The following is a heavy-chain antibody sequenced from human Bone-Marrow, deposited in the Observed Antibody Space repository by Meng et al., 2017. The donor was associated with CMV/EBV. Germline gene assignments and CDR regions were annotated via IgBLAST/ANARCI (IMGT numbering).Heavy chain of an antibody. CDR2: ITWNSNDI. J-gene: IGHJ1*01. V-gene: IGHV3-9*03. Sequence: GGSLRLSCVVSGFIFDDYAMHWVRQVPGKGLEWVSGITWNSNDIAYGDSVKGRFTISRDNAKNSLYLQMNSLRVEDMALYYCVTDFGPTFSGSGSYPNWGQGTLVTVSS. CDR1: GFIFDDYA. D-gene: IGHD3-10*01. CDR3: VTDFGPTFSGSGSYPN.